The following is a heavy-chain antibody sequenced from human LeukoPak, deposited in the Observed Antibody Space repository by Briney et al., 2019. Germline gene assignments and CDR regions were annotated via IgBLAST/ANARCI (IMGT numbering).Heavy chain of an antibody. Sequence: GGSLRLSCAASGFTFSSYGMHWVRQAPGKGLEWVAFIRYDGSNKYYADSVKGRFTISRDNSKNTLYLQMNSLRAEDTAVYYCARDLDSGVVIIGGAFDIWGQGTMVTVSS. J-gene: IGHJ3*02. V-gene: IGHV3-30*02. CDR2: IRYDGSNK. D-gene: IGHD3-3*01. CDR1: GFTFSSYG. CDR3: ARDLDSGVVIIGGAFDI.